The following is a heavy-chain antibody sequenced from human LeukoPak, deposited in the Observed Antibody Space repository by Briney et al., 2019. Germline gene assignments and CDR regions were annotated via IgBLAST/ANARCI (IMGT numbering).Heavy chain of an antibody. V-gene: IGHV3-9*01. CDR1: GFTFDFYV. CDR3: AKDTVLEFQGLSNGLDV. D-gene: IGHD2-2*01. J-gene: IGHJ6*02. CDR2: INWKDVRI. Sequence: PGSSLRLSRAAWGFTFDFYVMQWPRQATGKGLEWCAGINWKDVRIAYEDSVKGRFTISRDNAKHSLYLQMTSLGGEDTALYYCAKDTVLEFQGLSNGLDVWGQGTTVIVYS.